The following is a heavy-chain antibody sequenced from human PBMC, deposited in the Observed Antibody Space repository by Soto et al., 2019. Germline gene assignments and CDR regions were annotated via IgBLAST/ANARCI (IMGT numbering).Heavy chain of an antibody. CDR1: GGTFSSYA. D-gene: IGHD3-3*01. CDR3: ARRITIFSWFDP. CDR2: IIPIFGTA. V-gene: IGHV1-69*13. Sequence: SVKVSCKASGGTFSSYAISWVRQAPGQGLEWMGGIIPIFGTANYAQKFQGRVTITADESTSTAYMELSSLRSEDTAVYYCARRITIFSWFDPWGQGTLVTVS. J-gene: IGHJ5*02.